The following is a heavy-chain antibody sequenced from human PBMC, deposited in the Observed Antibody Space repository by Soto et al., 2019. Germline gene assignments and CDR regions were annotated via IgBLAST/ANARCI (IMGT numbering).Heavy chain of an antibody. Sequence: EVQLVESGGGLFQPGGSLRLSCAASGFTFSPFWMHWVHQVPGKGPVWVSRIHSDGNSTSYADSVKGRFTISRDNAKNTLYLQMNSLRAEDTAVYYCARGSNHFDYWGQGTLVTVSS. CDR1: GFTFSPFW. CDR2: IHSDGNST. J-gene: IGHJ4*02. D-gene: IGHD4-4*01. CDR3: ARGSNHFDY. V-gene: IGHV3-74*01.